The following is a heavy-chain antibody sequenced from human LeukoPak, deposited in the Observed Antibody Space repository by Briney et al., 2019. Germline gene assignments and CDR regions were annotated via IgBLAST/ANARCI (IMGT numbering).Heavy chain of an antibody. D-gene: IGHD3-16*01. V-gene: IGHV4-4*07. CDR3: ASTSVTYYDHIWGSSSDAFDI. CDR1: GGSISSYY. CDR2: IYTSGST. Sequence: SETLSLTCTVSGGSISSYYWSWIRQPAGKGLEWIGRIYTSGSTNYNPSLKSRVTMSVDTSKNQFSLKLSSVTAADTAVYYCASTSVTYYDHIWGSSSDAFDIWGQGTMVTVSS. J-gene: IGHJ3*02.